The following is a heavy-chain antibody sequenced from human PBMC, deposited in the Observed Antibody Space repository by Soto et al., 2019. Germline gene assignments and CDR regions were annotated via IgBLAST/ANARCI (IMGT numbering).Heavy chain of an antibody. CDR3: ARATITMVRGVKEMDV. D-gene: IGHD3-10*01. CDR1: GGSVSSGSYY. J-gene: IGHJ6*02. V-gene: IGHV4-61*01. Sequence: SEPLSLTCTVSGGSVSSGSYYWSWIRQPPGKGLEWIGYTHYSGSTNYNPSLKSRVTISVDTSKNQFSLKLSSVTAADTAVYYCARATITMVRGVKEMDVWGQGTTVTVSS. CDR2: THYSGST.